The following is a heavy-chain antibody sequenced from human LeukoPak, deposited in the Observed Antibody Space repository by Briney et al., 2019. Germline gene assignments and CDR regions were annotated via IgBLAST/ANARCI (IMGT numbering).Heavy chain of an antibody. CDR1: GFTFSSYG. CDR3: AKAPGYCSSTSCIQFWFDP. Sequence: GGSLRLSCAASGFTFSSYGMHWVRQAPGKGLEWVAFIRYDGSNKYYADSVKGRFTISRDNSKNTLYLQMNSLRAENTAVYYCAKAPGYCSSTSCIQFWFDPWGQGTLVTVSS. D-gene: IGHD2-2*01. CDR2: IRYDGSNK. J-gene: IGHJ5*02. V-gene: IGHV3-30*02.